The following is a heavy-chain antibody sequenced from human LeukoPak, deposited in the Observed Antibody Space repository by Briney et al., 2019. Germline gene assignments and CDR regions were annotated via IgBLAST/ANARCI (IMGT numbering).Heavy chain of an antibody. D-gene: IGHD2-2*02. CDR2: MNPNSGNT. Sequence: AASVKVSCKASGYTFTSYGISWVRQATGQGLEWMGWMNPNSGNTGYAQKFQGRVTITRNTSISTAYMELSSLRSEDTAVYYCARGPRIVPAVIGHFDPWGQGTLVTVSS. CDR3: ARGPRIVPAVIGHFDP. J-gene: IGHJ5*02. CDR1: GYTFTSYG. V-gene: IGHV1-8*03.